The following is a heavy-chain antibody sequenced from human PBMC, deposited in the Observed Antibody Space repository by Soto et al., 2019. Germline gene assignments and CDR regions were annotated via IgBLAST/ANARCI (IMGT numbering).Heavy chain of an antibody. CDR1: GFTFSSYA. Sequence: EVQLLESGGGLVQPGGSLRLSCAASGFTFSSYAMSWVRQAPGKGLEWVSAISGSGGSTYYADSVKGRFTISRDNSKNTLYLQMNSMRAEDTDVYYCAKDKSDVVVTAILDYWGQGTLVTVSS. V-gene: IGHV3-23*01. CDR2: ISGSGGST. D-gene: IGHD2-21*02. J-gene: IGHJ4*02. CDR3: AKDKSDVVVTAILDY.